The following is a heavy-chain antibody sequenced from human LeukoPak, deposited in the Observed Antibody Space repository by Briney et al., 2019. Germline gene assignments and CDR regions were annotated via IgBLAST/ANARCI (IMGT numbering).Heavy chain of an antibody. CDR1: GFTFSSFW. Sequence: GGSLRLSCEASGFTFSSFWMSWARQAPGKGPEWVANIKQDGSEKYYIESVKGRFTISRDNAKTSLFLQMNSLRAEDTAVYYCAKDHQGLVDVWGKGTTVTVSS. CDR2: IKQDGSEK. V-gene: IGHV3-7*03. J-gene: IGHJ6*04. CDR3: AKDHQGLVDV.